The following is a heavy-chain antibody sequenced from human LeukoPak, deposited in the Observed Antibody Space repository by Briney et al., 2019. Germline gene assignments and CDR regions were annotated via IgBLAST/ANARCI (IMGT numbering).Heavy chain of an antibody. CDR3: SRRFDC. CDR1: GFTFSGYS. J-gene: IGHJ4*02. V-gene: IGHV3-48*02. Sequence: GESLRLSCAASGFTFSGYSMNWVRQAPGKGLEWVSYIDGSGDTIYYADSVKGRFTISRDNAKNSLDLQMNILRDEDTAVYYCSRRFDCWGQGTLVTVSS. CDR2: IDGSGDTI.